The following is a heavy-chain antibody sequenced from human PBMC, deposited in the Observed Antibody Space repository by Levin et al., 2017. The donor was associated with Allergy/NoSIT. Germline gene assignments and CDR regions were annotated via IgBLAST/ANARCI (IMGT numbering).Heavy chain of an antibody. CDR2: IYYTGST. CDR3: ARNLWFGELAPGY. V-gene: IGHV4-59*01. Sequence: SQTLSLPCTVSGGSIRSYYWSWIRQPPGKRLEWIGYIYYTGSTNYNPSLKSGVAISVDTSKNQFSLKLSSVTAADTAVYYCARNLWFGELAPGYWGQGILVTVSS. J-gene: IGHJ4*02. D-gene: IGHD3-10*01. CDR1: GGSIRSYY.